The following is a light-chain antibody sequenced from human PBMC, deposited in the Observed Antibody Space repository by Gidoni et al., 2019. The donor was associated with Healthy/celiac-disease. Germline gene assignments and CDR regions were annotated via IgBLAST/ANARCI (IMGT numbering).Light chain of an antibody. J-gene: IGKJ1*01. CDR2: AAS. CDR3: QQSYSTRGR. Sequence: DIQMTQSPSSLSASVGDRVTITCRASQSISSYLNWYQQKPGKAPKLLIYAASSLQSGVPSRFSGSGSGTDFTLTISSLQPEDFATYYCQQSYSTRGRFGQGTKVENK. CDR1: QSISSY. V-gene: IGKV1-39*01.